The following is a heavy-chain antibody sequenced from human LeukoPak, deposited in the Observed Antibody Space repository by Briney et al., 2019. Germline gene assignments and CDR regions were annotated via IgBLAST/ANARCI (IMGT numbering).Heavy chain of an antibody. D-gene: IGHD3-10*01. CDR1: GFTFSTYA. V-gene: IGHV3-23*01. CDR3: AKRPSGTYAFDY. CDR2: ISGGGGGI. J-gene: IGHJ4*02. Sequence: GGSLRLSCAASGFTFSTYAMTWVRQAPGMGLEWISTISGGGGGIYYADSVKGRFTISRDNSNNTLYLQVNSLRAEDTAIYYCAKRPSGTYAFDYWGRGTLVTVSS.